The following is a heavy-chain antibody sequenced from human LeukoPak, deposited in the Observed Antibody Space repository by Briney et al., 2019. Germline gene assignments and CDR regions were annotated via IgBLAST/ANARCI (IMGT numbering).Heavy chain of an antibody. CDR1: GFIFTTYS. V-gene: IGHV3-21*01. CDR2: ISSSSTYI. J-gene: IGHJ4*02. D-gene: IGHD3-10*01. Sequence: GGSLRLSCAASGFIFTTYSVNWVRQAPGRGLEWVSSISSSSTYISYADSVEGRFTISRDNAKNSLYLQMNSLRAEDTALYYCARVFSGNYYSGFDYWGQGTLVTVSS. CDR3: ARVFSGNYYSGFDY.